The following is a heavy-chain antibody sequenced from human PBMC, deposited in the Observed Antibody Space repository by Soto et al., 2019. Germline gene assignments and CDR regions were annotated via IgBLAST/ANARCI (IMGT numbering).Heavy chain of an antibody. CDR2: IIPIFGTA. J-gene: IGHJ4*02. V-gene: IGHV1-69*01. CDR1: GGTFSSYA. D-gene: IGHD2-2*01. CDR3: AIHTPLGPIVVVPAANYFDY. Sequence: QVQLVQSGAEVKKPGSSVKVACKASGGTFSSYAISWVRQAPGQGLEWMGGIIPIFGTANYAQKFQGRVTITADESTGTAYMELSSLRSEDTAVYYCAIHTPLGPIVVVPAANYFDYWGQGTLVTVS.